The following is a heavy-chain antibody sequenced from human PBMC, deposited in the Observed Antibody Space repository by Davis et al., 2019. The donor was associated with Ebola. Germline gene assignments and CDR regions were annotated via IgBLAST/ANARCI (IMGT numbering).Heavy chain of an antibody. V-gene: IGHV3-7*03. CDR1: GFTFSSYW. CDR2: INQDGSEK. J-gene: IGHJ4*02. Sequence: PGGSLRLSCAASGFTFSSYWMSWVRQAPGKGLEWVANINQDGSEKYYVDSVKGRFTISRDNAKNSLYLQMNSLRAEDTAVYYCAREGTIRGVNFDYWGQGTLVTVSS. D-gene: IGHD3-10*01. CDR3: AREGTIRGVNFDY.